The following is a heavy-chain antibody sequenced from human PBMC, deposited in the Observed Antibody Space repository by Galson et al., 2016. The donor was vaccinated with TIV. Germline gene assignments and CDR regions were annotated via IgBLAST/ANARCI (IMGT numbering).Heavy chain of an antibody. D-gene: IGHD3-3*01. Sequence: SLRLSCAASGFPFSNYAMHWVRQAPGKGLEWVAVISYDGSITYYADSVKGRFTISRDNSENTMYLQMNGLRVEDTAVYYVASRYDFWSGGQKYDTDVWGQGTTVTVSS. CDR3: ASRYDFWSGGQKYDTDV. CDR2: ISYDGSIT. J-gene: IGHJ6*02. V-gene: IGHV3-30-3*01. CDR1: GFPFSNYA.